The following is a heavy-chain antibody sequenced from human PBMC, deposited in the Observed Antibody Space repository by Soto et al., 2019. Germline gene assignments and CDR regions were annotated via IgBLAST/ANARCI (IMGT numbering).Heavy chain of an antibody. CDR1: GFTFSSYS. V-gene: IGHV3-21*01. D-gene: IGHD6-6*01. CDR3: ATHRPYYYGMDV. CDR2: ISSSSSYI. Sequence: GGSLRLSCAASGFTFSSYSMNWVRQAPGKGLEWVSSISSSSSYIYYADSVKGRFTISRDNAKNSLYLQMNSLRAEDTAVYYCATHRPYYYGMDVWGQGTTVTV. J-gene: IGHJ6*02.